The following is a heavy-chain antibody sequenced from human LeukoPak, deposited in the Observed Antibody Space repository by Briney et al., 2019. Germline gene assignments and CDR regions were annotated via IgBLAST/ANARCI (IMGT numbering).Heavy chain of an antibody. J-gene: IGHJ6*03. CDR1: GYTFTGYY. CDR2: INPNSGGT. CDR3: ARPPTVTTRRYYYYYMDV. D-gene: IGHD4-11*01. V-gene: IGHV1-2*02. Sequence: ASVKVSCKASGYTFTGYYMHWVRQAPGQGLVWMGWINPNSGGTNYAQKFQGRVTMTRDTSISTAYMELSRLRSDDTAVYYCARPPTVTTRRYYYYYMDVWGKGTTVTVSS.